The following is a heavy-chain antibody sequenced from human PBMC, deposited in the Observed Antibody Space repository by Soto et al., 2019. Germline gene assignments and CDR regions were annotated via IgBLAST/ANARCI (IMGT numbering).Heavy chain of an antibody. Sequence: SETLSLTCAVYGGSFSGYYWNWIRQPPGKGLEWIGEINHSGSTNYNPSLKSRVTISVDTSKNQFSLKLSSVTAADTAVYYCARDSSTIFGLDPWGQGTLVTVSS. J-gene: IGHJ5*02. V-gene: IGHV4-34*01. D-gene: IGHD3-3*01. CDR2: INHSGST. CDR3: ARDSSTIFGLDP. CDR1: GGSFSGYY.